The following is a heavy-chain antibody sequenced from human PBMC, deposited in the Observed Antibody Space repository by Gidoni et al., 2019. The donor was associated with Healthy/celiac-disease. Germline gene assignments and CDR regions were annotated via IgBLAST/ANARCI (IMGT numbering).Heavy chain of an antibody. CDR1: GFTFSSYS. CDR3: ARVSIRGEIDY. D-gene: IGHD3-16*01. CDR2: ISRSSSYI. V-gene: IGHV3-21*01. Sequence: EVQLVKSGGRLVKPGGSVRLSCAASGFTFSSYSRKWVRQAPGKGLEWVSSISRSSSYIYYADSVKGRFTLSRDNAKNSLYPQMNSLRAEDTAVYYCARVSIRGEIDYWGQGTLVTVSS. J-gene: IGHJ4*02.